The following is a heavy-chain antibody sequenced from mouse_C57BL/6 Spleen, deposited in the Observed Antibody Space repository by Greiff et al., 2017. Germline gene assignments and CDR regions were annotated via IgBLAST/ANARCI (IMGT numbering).Heavy chain of an antibody. D-gene: IGHD3-2*02. Sequence: VHVQQSVAELVRPGASVKLSCTASGSNITNTYMHWVKQRPEQGLEWIGRIDPANGNTKYAPKFQGKATITADTSSNTAYLQLSSLTSEYTAIYYCARSRGRSGYGAMDYWGQGTTVTVSS. J-gene: IGHJ4*01. CDR1: GSNITNTY. CDR2: IDPANGNT. CDR3: ARSRGRSGYGAMDY. V-gene: IGHV14-3*01.